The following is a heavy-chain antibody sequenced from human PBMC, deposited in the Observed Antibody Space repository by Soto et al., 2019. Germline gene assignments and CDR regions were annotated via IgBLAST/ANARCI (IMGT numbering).Heavy chain of an antibody. V-gene: IGHV3-33*01. CDR3: ASAFDI. J-gene: IGHJ3*02. CDR1: GFTFSSYG. Sequence: QVQLVESGGGVVQPGRSLRLSCAASGFTFSSYGMHWVRQAPGKGLEWVAVIWYDGSNKYYADSVKGRFTISRDNSKNPLYLQMTSLRAEETAVYYCASAFDIWGKGPMVTVPS. CDR2: IWYDGSNK.